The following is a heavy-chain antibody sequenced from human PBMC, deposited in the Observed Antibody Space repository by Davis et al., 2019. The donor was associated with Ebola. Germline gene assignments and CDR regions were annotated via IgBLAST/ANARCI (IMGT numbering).Heavy chain of an antibody. V-gene: IGHV3-30*02. J-gene: IGHJ4*02. Sequence: GESLKISCAASGFTFSNYGMHWVRQAPGKGLEWVAFIRYDGSNKYYADSVKGRFTISRDNSKNTLYLQMNSLRAEDTAVYYCARGPGSLWGQGTLVTVSS. CDR1: GFTFSNYG. CDR3: ARGPGSL. D-gene: IGHD2-15*01. CDR2: IRYDGSNK.